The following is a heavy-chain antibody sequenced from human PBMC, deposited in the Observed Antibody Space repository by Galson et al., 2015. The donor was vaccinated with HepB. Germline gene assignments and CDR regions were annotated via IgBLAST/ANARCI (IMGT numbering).Heavy chain of an antibody. J-gene: IGHJ4*02. Sequence: SVKVSCKASGYSFSTYAMHWVRQAPGQRLEWVGWINAGNGNTKYSQKFQGRVSIIKVTSATTAYMELSSLRSEDTAVYYCATPIFGVVTNPLDYWGQGTLVTVSS. D-gene: IGHD3-3*01. V-gene: IGHV1-3*01. CDR3: ATPIFGVVTNPLDY. CDR2: INAGNGNT. CDR1: GYSFSTYA.